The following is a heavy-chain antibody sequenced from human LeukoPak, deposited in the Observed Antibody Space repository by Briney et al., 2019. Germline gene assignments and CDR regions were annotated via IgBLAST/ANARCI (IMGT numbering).Heavy chain of an antibody. D-gene: IGHD3-10*01. CDR2: ISYDGSNK. CDR3: AKADYYYGSGSIDY. J-gene: IGHJ4*02. Sequence: GGSLRLSCAASGFTFSSYGMHWVRQAPGKGLEWVAVISYDGSNKYYADSVKGRFTISRDNSKNTLYLQMNSLRAEDTAVHYCAKADYYYGSGSIDYWGQGTLVTVSS. V-gene: IGHV3-30*18. CDR1: GFTFSSYG.